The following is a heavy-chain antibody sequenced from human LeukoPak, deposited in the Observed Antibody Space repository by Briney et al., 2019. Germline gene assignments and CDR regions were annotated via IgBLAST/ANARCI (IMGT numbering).Heavy chain of an antibody. CDR1: GSTFSAYW. Sequence: PGGSLRLSCAASGSTFSAYWMSWVRQAPGKGLEWVANIKEDGSEKSYVESVKGRFTISRDNTKKSLYLQMNSLRAEDTALYYCGTVAAGYYFDNWGQGTLVIVSS. V-gene: IGHV3-7*05. D-gene: IGHD3-9*01. CDR3: GTVAAGYYFDN. J-gene: IGHJ4*02. CDR2: IKEDGSEK.